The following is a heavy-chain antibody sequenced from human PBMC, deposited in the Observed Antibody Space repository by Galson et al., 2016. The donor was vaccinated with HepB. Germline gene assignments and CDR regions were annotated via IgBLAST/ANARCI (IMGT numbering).Heavy chain of an antibody. J-gene: IGHJ5*02. CDR3: TRAAREDWLGGENWFDP. CDR2: INPDSGGT. CDR1: GYTFTGYY. Sequence: SVKVSCKASGYTFTGYYMHWVRQAPGQGLEWMGWINPDSGGTDFAQKFQGRVTLTRDTYSGTAYMDLTRLRPDDTAVYYCTRAAREDWLGGENWFDPWGQGTLVTVSS. D-gene: IGHD3-10*01. V-gene: IGHV1-2*02.